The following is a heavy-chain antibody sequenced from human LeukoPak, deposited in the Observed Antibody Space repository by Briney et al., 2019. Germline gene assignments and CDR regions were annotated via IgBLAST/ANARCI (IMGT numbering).Heavy chain of an antibody. CDR2: IIPILGIA. CDR1: GGTFSSYA. J-gene: IGHJ6*03. V-gene: IGHV1-69*04. CDR3: AVYIVVVPAAIGNYYYMDV. D-gene: IGHD2-2*01. Sequence: EASVKVSCKASGGTFSSYAISWVRQAPGQGLEWMGRIIPILGIANYAQKFQGRVTITADKSTSTAYMELSSLRSEDTAVYYCAVYIVVVPAAIGNYYYMDVWGKGTTVTVSS.